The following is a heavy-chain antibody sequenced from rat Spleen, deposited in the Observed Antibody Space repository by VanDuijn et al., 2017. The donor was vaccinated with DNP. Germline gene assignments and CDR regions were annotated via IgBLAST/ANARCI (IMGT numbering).Heavy chain of an antibody. J-gene: IGHJ2*01. Sequence: EVMLVECGGDLVQAGRSLKLSCAASGFIFSDYYMAWFRLAPTRGLACVAYISHDGGRTFYGDSVKGRFTISRDNAKSTLYLQMNSLRSEDMATYYCARWADYFDYWGQGVIVTVSS. CDR1: GFIFSDYY. V-gene: IGHV5-22*01. CDR2: ISHDGGRT. D-gene: IGHD4-6*01. CDR3: ARWADYFDY.